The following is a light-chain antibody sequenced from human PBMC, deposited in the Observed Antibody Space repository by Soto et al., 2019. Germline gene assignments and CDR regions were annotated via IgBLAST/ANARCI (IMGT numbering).Light chain of an antibody. Sequence: EIVVTQSPATLSVSPGERVTLSCRASQSVSSSLAWYQQRPGQAPRLLIYDPSTRAAGISARFSGSGSGTEFTRTISSLQSEDFSVYYCQQYIDWPPGTFGQGTAVESK. CDR3: QQYIDWPPGT. V-gene: IGKV3-15*01. CDR2: DPS. J-gene: IGKJ1*01. CDR1: QSVSSS.